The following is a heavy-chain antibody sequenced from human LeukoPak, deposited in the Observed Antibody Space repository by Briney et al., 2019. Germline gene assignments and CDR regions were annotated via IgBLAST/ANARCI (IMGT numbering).Heavy chain of an antibody. V-gene: IGHV4-34*01. J-gene: IGHJ1*01. CDR3: ARRRYYDSTGYLD. CDR2: IYYTGRT. CDR1: GGSFSGYY. Sequence: SETLSLTCAVYGGSFSGYYWGWIRQPPGKGLEWIGDIYYTGRTYYNSSLKSRLTVSIDTSKNQISVKLASVTAADTAVYYCARRRYYDSTGYLDWGQGTLITVSS. D-gene: IGHD3-22*01.